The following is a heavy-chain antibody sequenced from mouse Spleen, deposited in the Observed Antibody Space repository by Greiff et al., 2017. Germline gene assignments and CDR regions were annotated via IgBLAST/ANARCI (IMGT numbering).Heavy chain of an antibody. CDR3: AREELITSVVATPPAY. CDR2: INPSSGYT. CDR1: GYTFTSYT. V-gene: IGHV1-4*01. D-gene: IGHD1-1*01. J-gene: IGHJ3*01. Sequence: VQVVESGAELARPGASVKMSCKASGYTFTSYTMHWVKQRPGQGLEWIGYINPSSGYTNYNQKFKDKATLTADKSSSTAYMQLSSLTSEDSAVYYCAREELITSVVATPPAYWGQGTLVTVSA.